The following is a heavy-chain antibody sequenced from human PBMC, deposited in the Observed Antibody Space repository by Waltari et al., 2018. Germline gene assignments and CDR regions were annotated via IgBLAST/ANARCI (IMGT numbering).Heavy chain of an antibody. Sequence: EVHLVQSGAEVKETGESLKISCKASGYSFTGYWIVWARQMPGKGLEWMGLIYPDDSQTRYSPSLEGQVTISADKSINTAYLQWSGLRASDTAIYYCARQGGMGPRGPLWFDAWGQGTLVTVSS. CDR2: IYPDDSQT. CDR1: GYSFTGYW. J-gene: IGHJ5*02. D-gene: IGHD3-16*01. V-gene: IGHV5-51*01. CDR3: ARQGGMGPRGPLWFDA.